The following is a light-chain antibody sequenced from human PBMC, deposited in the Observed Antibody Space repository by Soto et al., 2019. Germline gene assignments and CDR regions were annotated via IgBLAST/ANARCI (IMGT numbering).Light chain of an antibody. CDR2: SNN. CDR1: SSNIGTNT. CDR3: AAWDDSLNGV. V-gene: IGLV1-44*01. Sequence: QAVVTQPPSASGTPGPRVTISCSGSSSNIGTNTVNWYQQLPGTAPKLLIYSNNQRPSGVPDRFSGSKSGTSASLAISGVQSEDEADYYCAAWDDSLNGVFGGGTKLTVL. J-gene: IGLJ2*01.